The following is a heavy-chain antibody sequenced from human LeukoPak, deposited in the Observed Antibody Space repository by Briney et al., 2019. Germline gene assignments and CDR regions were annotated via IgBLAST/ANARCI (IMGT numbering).Heavy chain of an antibody. CDR3: ARDRPYTGGWRGFDY. J-gene: IGHJ4*02. Sequence: SVKVSCKASGGTFSRYAISWVRQAPGQGLEWMGGIIPMFGIANYAQKVQGRVTITADESTSTAYMELSSLRSEDTAVYYCARDRPYTGGWRGFDYWGQGTLVTVSS. CDR2: IIPMFGIA. V-gene: IGHV1-69*13. CDR1: GGTFSRYA. D-gene: IGHD6-19*01.